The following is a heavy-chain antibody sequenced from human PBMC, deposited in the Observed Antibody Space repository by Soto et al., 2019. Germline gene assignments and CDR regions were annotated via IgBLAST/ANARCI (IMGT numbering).Heavy chain of an antibody. V-gene: IGHV1-18*01. CDR2: ISAYNGNT. D-gene: IGHD3-9*01. J-gene: IGHJ4*02. CDR3: ARAPSILTGYYMSNYYFDY. Sequence: ASVKVSCKASGYTFTSYGISWVRQAPGQGLEWMGWISAYNGNTNYAQKLQGRVTMTTDTSTSTAYMELRSLRSDDTAVYYCARAPSILTGYYMSNYYFDYWGQGTLVTVSS. CDR1: GYTFTSYG.